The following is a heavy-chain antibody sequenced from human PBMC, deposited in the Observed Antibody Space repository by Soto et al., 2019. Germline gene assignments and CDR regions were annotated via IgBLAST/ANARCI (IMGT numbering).Heavy chain of an antibody. CDR2: INHSGTT. D-gene: IGHD1-1*01. CDR1: GGSFSCYQ. J-gene: IGHJ5*02. CDR3: ARGWRFDP. Sequence: PSETRSLTCVVYGGSFSCYQWNWIRQSPGQGLEWIGEINHSGTTKYNPSLESRINLSVDTSKKQFSLKMFSVTAADTAIYYCARGWRFDPWGQGTLVTVSS. V-gene: IGHV4-34*01.